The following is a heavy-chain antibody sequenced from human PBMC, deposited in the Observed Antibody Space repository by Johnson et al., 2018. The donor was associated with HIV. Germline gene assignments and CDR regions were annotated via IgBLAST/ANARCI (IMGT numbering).Heavy chain of an antibody. V-gene: IGHV3-30-3*01. Sequence: QVQLVESGGGVVQPGRSLRLSCAASGFTFSSYAMHWVRQAPGKGLEWVAVISYDGSNKYYADSVKGRFTISRDNSKNTLYLQMNSLRAEDTAVYYCARDRLFGSSWYGVGAFDIWGQGTMVTVSS. CDR3: ARDRLFGSSWYGVGAFDI. CDR2: ISYDGSNK. D-gene: IGHD6-13*01. J-gene: IGHJ3*02. CDR1: GFTFSSYA.